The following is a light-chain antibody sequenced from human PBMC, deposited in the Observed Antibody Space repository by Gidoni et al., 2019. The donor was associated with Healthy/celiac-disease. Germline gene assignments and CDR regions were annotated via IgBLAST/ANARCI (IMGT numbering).Light chain of an antibody. CDR3: LQYNSYSLT. Sequence: DIQMTQSPYTLSASVGDRVTTTCRASQSSSSWLAWYQQKPGKAPKLLIYEASSLERGVPSRFSGSGSGTEFTLTISSLQPDDFATYYCLQYNSYSLTFGGGTKVEIK. V-gene: IGKV1-5*01. CDR1: QSSSSW. J-gene: IGKJ4*01. CDR2: EAS.